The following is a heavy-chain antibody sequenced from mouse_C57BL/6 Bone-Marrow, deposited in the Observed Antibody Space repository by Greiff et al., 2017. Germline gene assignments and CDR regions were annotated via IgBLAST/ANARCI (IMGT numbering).Heavy chain of an antibody. J-gene: IGHJ1*03. CDR1: GFTFSDYY. D-gene: IGHD2-3*01. CDR3: ARVDGQGYFDV. V-gene: IGHV5-16*01. CDR2: INYDGSST. Sequence: EVKLMESEGGLVQPGSSMKLSCTASGFTFSDYYMAWVRQVPEKGLEWVANINYDGSSTYYLDSLKSRFIISRDNAKNILYLQMSSLKSEDTATYYCARVDGQGYFDVWGTGTTVTVSS.